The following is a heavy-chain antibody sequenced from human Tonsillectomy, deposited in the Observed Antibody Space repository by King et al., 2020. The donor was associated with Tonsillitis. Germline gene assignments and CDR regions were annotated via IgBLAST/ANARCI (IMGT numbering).Heavy chain of an antibody. CDR1: GFSLSTDGVG. CDR2: IYWDDDK. CDR3: SHRQRGYAATGPALDY. V-gene: IGHV2-5*02. D-gene: IGHD1-1*01. J-gene: IGHJ4*02. Sequence: TLKESGPTLVKPTQTLTLTCTFSGFSLSTDGVGVGWIRQPPGKALEWLALIYWDDDKRYSPSLKSRLTITKDTSKNQVVLTMTNVDPVDTATYYCSHRQRGYAATGPALDYWGQGILVTVSS.